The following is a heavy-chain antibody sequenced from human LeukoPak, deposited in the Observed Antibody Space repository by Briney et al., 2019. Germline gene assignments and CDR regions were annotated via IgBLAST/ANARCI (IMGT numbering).Heavy chain of an antibody. V-gene: IGHV3-23*01. J-gene: IGHJ5*02. CDR3: ARDAGNSGYGCDL. D-gene: IGHD5-12*01. Sequence: GSLRLSCAASGFTFSTYAMSWVRQAPGKGLEWVSGLSGSGSSAYYADSVKGRFTISRDNARNSLYLQMNNLRGEDTAIYYCARDAGNSGYGCDLWGQGTLVTVSS. CDR1: GFTFSTYA. CDR2: LSGSGSSA.